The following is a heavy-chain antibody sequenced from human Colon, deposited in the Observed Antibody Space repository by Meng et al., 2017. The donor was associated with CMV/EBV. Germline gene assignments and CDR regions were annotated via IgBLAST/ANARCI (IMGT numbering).Heavy chain of an antibody. D-gene: IGHD2-21*02. Sequence: QVQLEQSGAAGKKPGSSVKVSCKASKGTFTSYPISWVRQGPGQGFEWVGGIITISGTTDYAQKFQGRVTITADESTSTAYMKLSNLRSEDTAIYYCARVICGGDCYLDYWGRGTLVTVSS. CDR3: ARVICGGDCYLDY. CDR2: IITISGTT. V-gene: IGHV1-69*12. CDR1: KGTFTSYP. J-gene: IGHJ4*02.